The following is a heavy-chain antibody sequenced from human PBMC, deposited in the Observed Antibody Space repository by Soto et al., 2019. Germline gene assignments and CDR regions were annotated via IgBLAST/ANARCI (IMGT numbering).Heavy chain of an antibody. D-gene: IGHD5-18*01. CDR1: GGSISSGGYY. CDR2: IYYSGST. Sequence: NPSETLSLTCTVSGGSISSGGYYWSWIRQHPGKGLEWIGYIYYSGSTYYNPSLKSRVTISVDTSKNQFSLKLSSVTAADTAVYYCASGGYSYGPPFGMDVWGQGTTVTVSS. V-gene: IGHV4-31*03. J-gene: IGHJ6*02. CDR3: ASGGYSYGPPFGMDV.